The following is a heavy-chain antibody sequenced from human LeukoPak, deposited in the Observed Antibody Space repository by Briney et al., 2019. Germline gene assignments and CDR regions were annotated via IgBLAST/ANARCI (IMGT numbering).Heavy chain of an antibody. J-gene: IGHJ6*02. CDR1: GGTFSRYA. V-gene: IGHV1-69*04. D-gene: IGHD5-12*01. CDR3: AREPSAPPTTFNVDIVATKLPYYGMDV. Sequence: SVKVSCKASGGTFSRYAISWVRQAPGQGLEWMGRIISILGIAKYAQTFQGRVTITADKSTSTAYMELSSLRSEDTAVYYCAREPSAPPTTFNVDIVATKLPYYGMDVWGQGTTVTVSS. CDR2: IISILGIA.